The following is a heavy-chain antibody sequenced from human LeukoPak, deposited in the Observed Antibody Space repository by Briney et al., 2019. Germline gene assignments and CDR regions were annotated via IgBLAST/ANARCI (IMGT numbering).Heavy chain of an antibody. CDR1: GYTFTHHG. J-gene: IGHJ4*02. Sequence: ASVKVSCKASGYTFTHHGISWVRQAPGQGLEWMGWISCYNGDTIYAQNVQGRVTMTTDASTRTAYIEVRNLRSDDTAMYYCPRDPSNSSGYHAHFDSWGQGTLVTVSS. CDR3: PRDPSNSSGYHAHFDS. V-gene: IGHV1-18*01. CDR2: ISCYNGDT. D-gene: IGHD3-22*01.